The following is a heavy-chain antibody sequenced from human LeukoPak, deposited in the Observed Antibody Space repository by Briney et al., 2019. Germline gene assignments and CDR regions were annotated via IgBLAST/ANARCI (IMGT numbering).Heavy chain of an antibody. CDR2: INPNSGGT. CDR3: ARDRGRIAVAGSLAWFDP. CDR1: GYTFTGYY. D-gene: IGHD6-19*01. V-gene: IGHV1-2*06. J-gene: IGHJ5*02. Sequence: ASVKVSCKASGYTFTGYYMHWVRQAPGQGLEWMGRINPNSGGTNYAQKFQGRVTMTRDMSISTAYMELSRLRSDDTAVYYCARDRGRIAVAGSLAWFDPWGQGTLVTVSS.